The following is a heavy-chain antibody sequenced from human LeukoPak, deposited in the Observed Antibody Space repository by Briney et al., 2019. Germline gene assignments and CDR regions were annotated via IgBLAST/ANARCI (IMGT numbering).Heavy chain of an antibody. V-gene: IGHV4-39*07. CDR3: ARDMGKY. CDR2: IYYSGST. CDR1: GGSISSSSYY. J-gene: IGHJ4*02. Sequence: ASETLSLTCTVSGGSISSSSYYWGWIRQPPGKGLEWIGSIYYSGSTYYNPSLKSRVTISVDTSKNQFSLKLSSVTAADTAVYYCARDMGKYWGQGTLVTVSS. D-gene: IGHD7-27*01.